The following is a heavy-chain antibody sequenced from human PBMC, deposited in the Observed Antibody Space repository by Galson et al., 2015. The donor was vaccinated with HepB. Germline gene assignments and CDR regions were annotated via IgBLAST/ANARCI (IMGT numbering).Heavy chain of an antibody. CDR3: TTDIVVVAAAGHFDY. Sequence: SLRLSCAASGFTFSSYAMAWVRQAPGKGLEWVSVVTGSGDGTYYADSVKGRFTISRDNSKNTLSLQMSTLKTEDTAVYYCTTDIVVVAAAGHFDYWGQGTLVTVSS. J-gene: IGHJ4*02. V-gene: IGHV3-23*01. D-gene: IGHD2-2*01. CDR1: GFTFSSYA. CDR2: VTGSGDGT.